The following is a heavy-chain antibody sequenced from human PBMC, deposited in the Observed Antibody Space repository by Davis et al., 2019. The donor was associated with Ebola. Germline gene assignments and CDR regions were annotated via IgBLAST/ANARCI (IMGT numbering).Heavy chain of an antibody. CDR2: INWNGGCT. CDR1: GFTFDDYG. Sequence: GESLKIPCAASGFTFDDYGMSWVRQAPGKGLEGVFGINWNGGCTGYADSVKGRFTISRDNSKNTLYLQMNSLRAEDTAVYYCAKDSIAVAVTYYYYYMDVWGKGTTVTVSS. D-gene: IGHD6-19*01. V-gene: IGHV3-20*04. CDR3: AKDSIAVAVTYYYYYMDV. J-gene: IGHJ6*03.